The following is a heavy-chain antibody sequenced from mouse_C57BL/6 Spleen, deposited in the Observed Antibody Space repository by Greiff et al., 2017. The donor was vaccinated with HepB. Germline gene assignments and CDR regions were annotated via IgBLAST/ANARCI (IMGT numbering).Heavy chain of an antibody. D-gene: IGHD1-1*01. J-gene: IGHJ3*01. CDR3: ASHYYGSSSSTGNAY. Sequence: VQLQQSGAELMKPGASVKLSCKATGYTFTGYWIEWVKQRPGHGLEWIGEILPGSGSTNHNEKFKGKATFTADTSSNTAYMQLSSLTTEDSAIDYCASHYYGSSSSTGNAYWGQGTLVTVSA. CDR1: GYTFTGYW. CDR2: ILPGSGST. V-gene: IGHV1-9*01.